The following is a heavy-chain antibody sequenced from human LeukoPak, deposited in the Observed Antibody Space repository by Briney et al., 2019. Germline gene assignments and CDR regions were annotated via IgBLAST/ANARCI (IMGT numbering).Heavy chain of an antibody. Sequence: GGSLRLSCAASGFNFSTYSMNWVRQAPGKGLEWVSSIGDGSIYIYYADLVKGRFTISRDNAKNSLFLQMNSLRAEDTAVYYCARDRYRTSLFDYWGQGTLVTVSS. CDR2: IGDGSIYI. V-gene: IGHV3-21*01. CDR1: GFNFSTYS. J-gene: IGHJ4*02. D-gene: IGHD6-6*01. CDR3: ARDRYRTSLFDY.